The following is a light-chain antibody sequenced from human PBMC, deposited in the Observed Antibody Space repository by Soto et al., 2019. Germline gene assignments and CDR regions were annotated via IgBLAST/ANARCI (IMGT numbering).Light chain of an antibody. J-gene: IGLJ1*01. Sequence: QSALTQPASVSGSQGQSITISCTGTSGDVGGYNYVSWYQQHPGKAPKLMIYDVTNRPSGISNRFSGSKSGNTASLTISGLQAEDEAAYYCSSYTSTSTYVFGTGTKVTVL. CDR2: DVT. V-gene: IGLV2-14*01. CDR1: SGDVGGYNY. CDR3: SSYTSTSTYV.